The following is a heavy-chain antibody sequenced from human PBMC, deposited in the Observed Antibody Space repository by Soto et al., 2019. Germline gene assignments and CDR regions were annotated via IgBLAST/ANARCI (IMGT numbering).Heavy chain of an antibody. CDR2: IYHSGST. Sequence: QLQLQESGSGLVKPSQTLSLTCAVSGGSISSGGYSWSWIRQPPGKGLEWIGYIYHSGSTYYNPSLKSRVTISVDRSKNQISLKLSSVTAADTAVYYCASTLYYDSSGYPYYFDYWGQGTLVTVSS. J-gene: IGHJ4*02. D-gene: IGHD3-22*01. CDR1: GGSISSGGYS. CDR3: ASTLYYDSSGYPYYFDY. V-gene: IGHV4-30-2*01.